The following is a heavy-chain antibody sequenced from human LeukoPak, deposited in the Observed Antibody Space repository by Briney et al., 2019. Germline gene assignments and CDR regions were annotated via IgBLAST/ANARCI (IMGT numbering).Heavy chain of an antibody. D-gene: IGHD6-13*01. J-gene: IGHJ4*02. CDR1: GFTFSSYD. Sequence: GGCLRLSSAASGFTFSSYDMHWVRQATGDGLEWVAAIGTAGDTYYPCSVKVRCTISRENAKNSLYLQMNSRRAGNTAVYYCASRAAARTTHYWGKGPLVPVPS. CDR2: IGTAGDT. CDR3: ASRAAARTTHY. V-gene: IGHV3-13*01.